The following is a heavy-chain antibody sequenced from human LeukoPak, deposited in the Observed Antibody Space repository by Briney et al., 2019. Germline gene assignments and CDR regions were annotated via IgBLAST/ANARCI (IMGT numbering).Heavy chain of an antibody. V-gene: IGHV1-8*03. D-gene: IGHD2-21*02. J-gene: IGHJ4*02. CDR2: INPDTGDK. CDR1: GYTFTNYH. Sequence: ASVKVSCKASGYTFTNYHINWVRQASGQGLEWMTWINPDTGDKDYARKFQDRVTITTDTSISTAYMELSSLSSEDTAVYFCARTTSMTASGYDYWGQGTLVTVSS. CDR3: ARTTSMTASGYDY.